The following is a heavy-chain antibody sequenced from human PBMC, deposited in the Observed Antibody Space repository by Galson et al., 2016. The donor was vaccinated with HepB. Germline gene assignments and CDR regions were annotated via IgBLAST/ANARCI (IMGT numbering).Heavy chain of an antibody. Sequence: TLSLTCTVSGASISSYNYFYSWVRQHPGKGLEWIGYIYPSGSTYYNPSLGSRVSISIDTSENQFSLRLSSVTAADTAVYFCARETVATYTFDYWGQGTLVTVSS. CDR3: ARETVATYTFDY. J-gene: IGHJ4*02. CDR2: IYPSGST. CDR1: GASISSYNYF. V-gene: IGHV4-31*03. D-gene: IGHD2-2*02.